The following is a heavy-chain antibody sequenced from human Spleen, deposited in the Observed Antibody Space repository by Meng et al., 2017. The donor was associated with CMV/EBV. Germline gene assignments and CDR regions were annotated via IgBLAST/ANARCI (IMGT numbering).Heavy chain of an antibody. Sequence: ESINSGDYYWSWIRQPPGKGLEWIGYIHYSGGTFSNPSLKSRVNISLDTSKNQLSLKVNSVTAADTAVYYCARDFASGWGVHNWFDPWGQGTLVTVSS. CDR1: ESINSGDYY. J-gene: IGHJ5*02. CDR2: IHYSGGT. D-gene: IGHD3-9*01. V-gene: IGHV4-30-4*08. CDR3: ARDFASGWGVHNWFDP.